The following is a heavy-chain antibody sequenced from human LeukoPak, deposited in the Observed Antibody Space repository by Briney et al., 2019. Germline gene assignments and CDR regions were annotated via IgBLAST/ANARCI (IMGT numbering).Heavy chain of an antibody. J-gene: IGHJ4*02. V-gene: IGHV3-21*01. CDR2: ISSSSSYI. CDR3: AREDYDYVWGSYRYIDY. D-gene: IGHD3-16*02. CDR1: GFTFSSYS. Sequence: GGSLRLSCAASGFTFSSYSMNWVRQAPGKGLEWASSISSSSSYIYYADSVKGRFTISRDNAKNSLYLQMNSLRAEDTTVYYCAREDYDYVWGSYRYIDYWGQGTLVTVSS.